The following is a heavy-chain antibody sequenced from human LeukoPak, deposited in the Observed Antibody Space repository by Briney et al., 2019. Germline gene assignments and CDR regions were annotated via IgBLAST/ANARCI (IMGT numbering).Heavy chain of an antibody. CDR3: ARDPNYDILTGYYETYFDY. J-gene: IGHJ4*02. V-gene: IGHV3-30*04. CDR2: ISYDGSNK. CDR1: AFTFSTYA. Sequence: PGRSLRLSCAASAFTFSTYAMHWVRQAPGKGLEWVAAISYDGSNKYYADSVKGRFTISRDNSQNTLYLQMNSLRTEDTAVYYCARDPNYDILTGYYETYFDYGGQGTLVTVSS. D-gene: IGHD3-9*01.